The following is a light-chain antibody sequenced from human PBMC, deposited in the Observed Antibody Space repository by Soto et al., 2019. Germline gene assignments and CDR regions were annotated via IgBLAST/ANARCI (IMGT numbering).Light chain of an antibody. V-gene: IGKV1-5*03. CDR3: QQYNRYSPWA. CDR1: QTISTL. J-gene: IGKJ1*01. Sequence: DIQMTQSPSTLSVSVGDRVAVTCRASQTISTLLAWYQQKPGKAPKLLIYKASTLETGVPSRFSGSGSGTVFTLTISSLQPDDFATYYCQQYNRYSPWAFGQGTKVDIK. CDR2: KAS.